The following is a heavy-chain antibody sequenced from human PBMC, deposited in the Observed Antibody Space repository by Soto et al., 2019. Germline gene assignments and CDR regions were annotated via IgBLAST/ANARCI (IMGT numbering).Heavy chain of an antibody. Sequence: PGGFLRLSCAASGFTFSSYAMSWVRQAPGKGLEWVSAISGSGGSTYYADSVKGRFTISRDNSKNTLYLQMNSLRAEDTAVYYCAKDGFSWGVVVVVAATADAFDIWGQGTMVTVSS. D-gene: IGHD2-15*01. CDR2: ISGSGGST. J-gene: IGHJ3*02. CDR1: GFTFSSYA. CDR3: AKDGFSWGVVVVVAATADAFDI. V-gene: IGHV3-23*01.